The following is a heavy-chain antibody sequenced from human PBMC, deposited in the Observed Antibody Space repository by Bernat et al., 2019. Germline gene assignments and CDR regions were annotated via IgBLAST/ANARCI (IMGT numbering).Heavy chain of an antibody. D-gene: IGHD3-3*01. Sequence: QVQLQESGPGLVKPSQTLSLTCTVSGGSISSGDYYWSWIRQPPGKGLEWIGYIYYSGSTYYNPSLKSRVTISVDTSKNQFSLKLSSVTAADTAVYYCARRPRFRGPSTIFGVVGYFDYWGQGTLVTVSS. J-gene: IGHJ4*02. V-gene: IGHV4-30-4*01. CDR1: GGSISSGDYY. CDR2: IYYSGST. CDR3: ARRPRFRGPSTIFGVVGYFDY.